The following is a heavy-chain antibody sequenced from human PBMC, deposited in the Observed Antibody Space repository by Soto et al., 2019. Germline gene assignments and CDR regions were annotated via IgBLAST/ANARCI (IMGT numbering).Heavy chain of an antibody. J-gene: IGHJ4*02. V-gene: IGHV3-53*01. CDR2: LSTAGDT. CDR1: GFTFIRDY. CDR3: ARDSEVSSSWSCDH. D-gene: IGHD6-13*01. Sequence: GSLRLSCAASGFTFIRDYINWVRQAPGKGLEWVSLLSTAGDTVYADSVKGRFTISRDNSKNTVYLQMNNLRAEDTAVYYCARDSEVSSSWSCDHWGQGTLVTVSS.